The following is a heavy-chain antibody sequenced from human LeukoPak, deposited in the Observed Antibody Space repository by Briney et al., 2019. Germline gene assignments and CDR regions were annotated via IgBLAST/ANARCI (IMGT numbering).Heavy chain of an antibody. Sequence: SETLSLTCTVSAGSINSSSYYWGWVRQPPGKRLEWIGSGSVYYGGSSYYNASLKSRVSISFDTSNNQFSLNLRSVSASDTGVYYCARIVTVFGGVPESYYLDVWGKGTTVTVSS. CDR1: AGSINSSSYY. CDR2: VYYGGSS. CDR3: ARIVTVFGGVPESYYLDV. V-gene: IGHV4-39*01. D-gene: IGHD3-3*01. J-gene: IGHJ6*04.